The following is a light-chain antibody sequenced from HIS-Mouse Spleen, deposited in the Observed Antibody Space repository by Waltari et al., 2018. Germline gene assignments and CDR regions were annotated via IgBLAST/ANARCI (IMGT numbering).Light chain of an antibody. J-gene: IGKJ4*01. V-gene: IGKV3-20*01. CDR2: GAS. Sequence: EIVLTQSPGTLSLSPGERATLSCRASQSVSSSYLAWYQQNPGQAPRLLIYGASSRDTGIPDRFSGSGSGTDFTLTISRLEPEDFAVYYCQQYGSSPLTFGGGTKVEIK. CDR1: QSVSSSY. CDR3: QQYGSSPLT.